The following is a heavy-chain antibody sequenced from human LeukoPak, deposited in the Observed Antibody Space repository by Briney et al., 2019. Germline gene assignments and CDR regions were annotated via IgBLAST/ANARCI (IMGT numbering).Heavy chain of an antibody. CDR1: GYTFTGYY. Sequence: ASVKVSCKASGYTFTGYYMHWVRQAPGQGLEWMGWISAYNGNTNYAQKLQGRVTMTTDTSTSTAYMELRSLRSDDTAVYYCARVSSITIFGVVIIGANWFDPWGQGTLVTVSS. CDR3: ARVSSITIFGVVIIGANWFDP. J-gene: IGHJ5*02. D-gene: IGHD3-3*01. V-gene: IGHV1-18*04. CDR2: ISAYNGNT.